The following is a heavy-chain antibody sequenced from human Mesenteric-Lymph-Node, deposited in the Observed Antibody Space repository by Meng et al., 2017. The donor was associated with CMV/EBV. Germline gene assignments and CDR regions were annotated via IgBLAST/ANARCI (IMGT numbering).Heavy chain of an antibody. CDR2: INGDGSTT. Sequence: GGSLRLSCAASGFTFSGSSMHWVRQAPGKGLVWVSHINGDGSTTNYADSVKGRFTIPRDNAKNTLYLQMNSLRAEDTAVYYCARSGSYLAEYFQHWGQGTLVTVSS. J-gene: IGHJ1*01. V-gene: IGHV3-74*01. CDR3: ARSGSYLAEYFQH. D-gene: IGHD1-26*01. CDR1: GFTFSGSS.